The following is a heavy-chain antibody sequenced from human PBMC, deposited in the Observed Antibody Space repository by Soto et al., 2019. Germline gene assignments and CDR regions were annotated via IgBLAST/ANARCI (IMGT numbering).Heavy chain of an antibody. V-gene: IGHV3-23*01. J-gene: IGHJ4*02. Sequence: DVQLWESGEGLVQPGGSLRLSCAASGFSFGSYALSWVRQAPGKGLEWVSTISGSDGKTFYADSVKGRFSISRDTSQSTLYLQMNSLRADDTAMYYCARWSYLDYWGQGTRVTVSS. CDR1: GFSFGSYA. CDR2: ISGSDGKT. D-gene: IGHD3-3*01. CDR3: ARWSYLDY.